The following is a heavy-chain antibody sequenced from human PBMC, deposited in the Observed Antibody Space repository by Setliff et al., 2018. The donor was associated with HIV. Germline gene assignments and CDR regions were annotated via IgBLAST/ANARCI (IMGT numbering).Heavy chain of an antibody. CDR3: ARGRVFCDGDSCYHFDY. D-gene: IGHD2-21*02. J-gene: IGHJ4*02. CDR1: GGSFSGYY. CDR2: IYYSGST. V-gene: IGHV4-34*01. Sequence: PSETLSLTCAVYGGSFSGYYWSWIRQPPGKGLEWIGSIYYSGSTYYNPSLKSRVTISIDTSRNQFSLKLSSVTAADTAVYYCARGRVFCDGDSCYHFDYWGQGVLVTVSS.